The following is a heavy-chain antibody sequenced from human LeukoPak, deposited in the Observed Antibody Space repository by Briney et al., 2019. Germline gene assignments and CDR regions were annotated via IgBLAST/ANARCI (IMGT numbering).Heavy chain of an antibody. D-gene: IGHD6-19*01. Sequence: ASVKVSCKASGYTFTSYGISWVRQAPGQGLEWMGWISAYNGNTNYAQKLQGRVTMATDTSTSTAYMELRSLRSDDTAVYYCARDRAIAVAGKGWFDPWGQGTLVTVSS. J-gene: IGHJ5*02. CDR3: ARDRAIAVAGKGWFDP. CDR1: GYTFTSYG. CDR2: ISAYNGNT. V-gene: IGHV1-18*01.